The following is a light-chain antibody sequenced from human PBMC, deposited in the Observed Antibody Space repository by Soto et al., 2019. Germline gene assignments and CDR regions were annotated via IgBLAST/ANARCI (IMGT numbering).Light chain of an antibody. CDR1: QGISRS. CDR2: AAS. CDR3: HHLNSYPLG. V-gene: IGKV1-9*01. Sequence: DIQMTQSPSTLSASVGDRVTITCRASQGISRSLAWYQQKPEKAPKLLIYAASTLQSGVPSRFSGSGSGTDFTLTISSLQPEDFATYYCHHLNSYPLGFGGGTKVDIK. J-gene: IGKJ4*01.